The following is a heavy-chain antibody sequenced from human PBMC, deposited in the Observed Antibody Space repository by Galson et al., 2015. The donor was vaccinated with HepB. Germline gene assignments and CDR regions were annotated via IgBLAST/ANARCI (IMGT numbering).Heavy chain of an antibody. J-gene: IGHJ6*02. D-gene: IGHD6-13*01. CDR1: GDSVSSNSAA. Sequence: CAISGDSVSSNSAAWNWIRQSPSRGLEWLGRTYYRSRWYNEYAVSVQSRITINPDTSKNQFSLQLHSVTPEDTAVYYCSRQKGYSSSYYGLDVWGQGTTVTVSS. V-gene: IGHV6-1*01. CDR3: SRQKGYSSSYYGLDV. CDR2: TYYRSRWYN.